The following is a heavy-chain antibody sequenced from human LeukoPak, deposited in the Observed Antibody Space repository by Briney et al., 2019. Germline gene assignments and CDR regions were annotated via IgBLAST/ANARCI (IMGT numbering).Heavy chain of an antibody. CDR2: INHSGST. V-gene: IGHV4-34*01. CDR1: GGSFSGYY. CDR3: AGHVLYYGDYRPGMDV. J-gene: IGHJ6*03. D-gene: IGHD4-17*01. Sequence: PSESLSLTCAVYGGSFSGYYWSWIRQPPGKGLEWIGEINHSGSTNYNSSLKSRVTITVDRSKYQFSLKLSAVTDANTTVYYCAGHVLYYGDYRPGMDVWGKGTTVTVSS.